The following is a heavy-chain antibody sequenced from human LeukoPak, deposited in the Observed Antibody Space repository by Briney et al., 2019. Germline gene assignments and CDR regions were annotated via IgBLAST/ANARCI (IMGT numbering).Heavy chain of an antibody. CDR1: GFTFSDYY. Sequence: AGGSLRLSCAASGFTFSDYYMSWIRQAPGKGLEWVSAISGSGGSTYYADSVKGRFTISRDNSKNTLYLQMNSLRAEDTAVYYCAKDYLPTYYYGSGSFYFDYWGQGTLVTVSS. V-gene: IGHV3-23*01. D-gene: IGHD3-10*01. CDR3: AKDYLPTYYYGSGSFYFDY. J-gene: IGHJ4*02. CDR2: ISGSGGST.